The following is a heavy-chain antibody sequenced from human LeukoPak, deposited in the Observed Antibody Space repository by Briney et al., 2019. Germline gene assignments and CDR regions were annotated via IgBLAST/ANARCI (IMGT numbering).Heavy chain of an antibody. V-gene: IGHV4-30-2*01. CDR2: IYHSGTS. CDR1: ADSFSKDYYY. D-gene: IGHD4-11*01. J-gene: IGHJ4*02. Sequence: SETLSRTCTVSADSFSKDYYYWSWLRQPPGKGLEWLGYIYHSGTSYYNPSLQSRVSLSVDRSKNQFSLKLNSVTAADTAMYYCASYDYGNYAIFDFWGQGTLVTVSS. CDR3: ASYDYGNYAIFDF.